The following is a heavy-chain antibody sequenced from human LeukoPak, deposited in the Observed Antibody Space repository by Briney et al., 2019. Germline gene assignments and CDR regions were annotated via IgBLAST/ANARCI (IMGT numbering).Heavy chain of an antibody. D-gene: IGHD6-19*01. V-gene: IGHV3-48*04. J-gene: IGHJ4*02. CDR3: ASSSPYIAVAGYFDY. CDR2: ISSSSSTI. Sequence: GGSLRLSCAASGFTFSSYSMNWVRQAPGKGLEWVSYISSSSSTIYYADSVKGRFTISRDNAKNSLYLQMNSLRAEDTAVYYCASSSPYIAVAGYFDYWGQGTLVTVSS. CDR1: GFTFSSYS.